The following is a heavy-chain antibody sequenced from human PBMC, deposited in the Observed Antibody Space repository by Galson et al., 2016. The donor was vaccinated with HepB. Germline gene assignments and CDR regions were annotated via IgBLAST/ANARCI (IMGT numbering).Heavy chain of an antibody. CDR3: AKSVLEYDILTGYYRRGADY. D-gene: IGHD3-9*01. J-gene: IGHJ4*02. CDR1: GFTFSSYG. Sequence: SLRLSCAASGFTFSSYGMHWVRQAPGKGLEWVAAISYDGSHKYYADSVKGRFTISRDNSKNTVYLQMHSLRADDTAVYYCAKSVLEYDILTGYYRRGADYWGQGTLVTVSS. V-gene: IGHV3-30*18. CDR2: ISYDGSHK.